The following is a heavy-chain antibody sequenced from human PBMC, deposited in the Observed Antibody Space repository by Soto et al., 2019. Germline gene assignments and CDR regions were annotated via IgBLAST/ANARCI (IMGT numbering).Heavy chain of an antibody. CDR2: IYYSGST. V-gene: IGHV4-31*03. CDR3: ARSYSTDAVVVPAAIYY. CDR1: GGSISSGGYY. J-gene: IGHJ4*02. D-gene: IGHD2-2*01. Sequence: SETLSLTCTVSGGSISSGGYYWSWIRQHPGKGLEWIGYIYYSGSTYYNPSLKSRVTISVDTSKNQFSLKLSSVTAADTAVYYCARSYSTDAVVVPAAIYYWGQGTLVTVSS.